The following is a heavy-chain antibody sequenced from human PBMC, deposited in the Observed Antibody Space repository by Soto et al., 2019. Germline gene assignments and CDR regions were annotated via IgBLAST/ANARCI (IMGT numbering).Heavy chain of an antibody. CDR2: MSHIGSV. CDR1: GVSIGSNYY. J-gene: IGHJ4*02. D-gene: IGHD6-19*01. V-gene: IGHV4-4*02. Sequence: QVLLQESGPGLVQPSGTLSLSCVVSGVSIGSNYYWGWVRQPPGKGLEWLGDMSHIGSVNYNPSLNSRVTISMDKSQNQFSLKLDSMTAADTAVSYCARSLGWYAVDYWGQGTLVIVSS. CDR3: ARSLGWYAVDY.